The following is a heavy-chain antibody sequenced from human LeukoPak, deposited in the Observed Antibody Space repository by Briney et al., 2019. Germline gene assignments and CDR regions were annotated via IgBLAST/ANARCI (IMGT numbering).Heavy chain of an antibody. D-gene: IGHD5-18*01. CDR2: INPNSGGT. V-gene: IGHV1-2*02. CDR3: ARGSLMVTMYRGGSWFDP. Sequence: ASVKVSCKASGYTFTDYYMHWVRQAPGQGLEWMGWINPNSGGTNFAQKFQGRVTMTRDTSISTAYVELSRLTSDDTAVYYCARGSLMVTMYRGGSWFDPWGQGTLVTVSS. CDR1: GYTFTDYY. J-gene: IGHJ5*02.